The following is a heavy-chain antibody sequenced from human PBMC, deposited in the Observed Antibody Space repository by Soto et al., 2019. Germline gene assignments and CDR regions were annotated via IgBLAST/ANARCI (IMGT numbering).Heavy chain of an antibody. CDR1: GFSFEDYA. J-gene: IGHJ6*02. CDR3: AKDHYGSAIYGMDV. Sequence: DVQLVESGGGLVQPGRSLRLSCAASGFSFEDYAMHWVRQAPGKGLEWVSGIAWNSDIIGYADSVKGRFTISRHNGKNSLYMQMTSLRPEDTALYYCAKDHYGSAIYGMDVWGQGTTVTVSS. CDR2: IAWNSDII. V-gene: IGHV3-9*01. D-gene: IGHD3-10*01.